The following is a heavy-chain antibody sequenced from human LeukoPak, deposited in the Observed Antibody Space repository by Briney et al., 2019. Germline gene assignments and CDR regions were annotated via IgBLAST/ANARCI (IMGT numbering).Heavy chain of an antibody. J-gene: IGHJ5*02. CDR1: GGSISSSSYY. D-gene: IGHD6-13*01. CDR3: ARAGDFGYSSSWLFDP. CDR2: IYYSGST. Sequence: SSETLSLTCTVSGGSISSSSYYWGWIRQPPGKGLEWIGSIYYSGSTYYNPSLKSRVTISVDTSKNQFSLKLSSVTAADTAVYYCARAGDFGYSSSWLFDPWGQGTLVTVSS. V-gene: IGHV4-39*07.